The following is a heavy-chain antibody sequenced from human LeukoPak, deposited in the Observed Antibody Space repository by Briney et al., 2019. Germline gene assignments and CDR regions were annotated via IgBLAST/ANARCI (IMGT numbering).Heavy chain of an antibody. D-gene: IGHD3-22*01. V-gene: IGHV3-23*01. Sequence: GGSLRLSCAASGFTFSSYAMSWVRQAPGKGLEWVSAISGSGGSTYYADSVKGRFTISRDNSKNTLYLQMNSLRAEDTAVYYCAKVGRITMIVVVTKQPFFDYWGQGTLVTVSS. CDR1: GFTFSSYA. CDR2: ISGSGGST. J-gene: IGHJ4*02. CDR3: AKVGRITMIVVVTKQPFFDY.